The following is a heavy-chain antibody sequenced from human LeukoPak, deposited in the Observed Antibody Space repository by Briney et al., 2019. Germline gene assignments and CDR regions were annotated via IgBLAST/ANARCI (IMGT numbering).Heavy chain of an antibody. J-gene: IGHJ5*02. Sequence: GGSLRLSCAASGFTFSSYNMNWVRQAPGKGLESVSFISSSSNYIYYTDSVKGRFTISRDTAKNSLYLQMNSLRAEDTAVYYCARVHRVDYGDYDWFDPWGQGTLVTVSS. CDR3: ARVHRVDYGDYDWFDP. D-gene: IGHD4-17*01. V-gene: IGHV3-21*06. CDR2: ISSSSNYI. CDR1: GFTFSSYN.